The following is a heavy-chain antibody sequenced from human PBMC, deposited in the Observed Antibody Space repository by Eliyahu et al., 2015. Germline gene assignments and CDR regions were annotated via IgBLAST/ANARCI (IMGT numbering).Heavy chain of an antibody. V-gene: IGHV4-59*01. CDR2: IYYSGST. CDR1: XXSISNYY. CDR3: TRLFDSSSWYFAY. Sequence: QVXLQESGPGLVKPSXTLSLTCTVSXXSISNYYWSWIRQPPGKGLEWIGYIYYSGSTNYNPSLRSRLTISVDTSKNQFSLKLSSVTAADTAVYYCTRLFDSSSWYFAYWGQGTLVTVSS. D-gene: IGHD6-13*01. J-gene: IGHJ4*02.